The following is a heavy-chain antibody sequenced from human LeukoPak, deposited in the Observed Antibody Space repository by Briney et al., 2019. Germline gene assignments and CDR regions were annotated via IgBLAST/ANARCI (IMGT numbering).Heavy chain of an antibody. CDR2: IYYSGST. J-gene: IGHJ1*01. CDR1: GYSISTGYF. D-gene: IGHD4-17*01. Sequence: SETLSLTCTVSGYSISTGYFWGWIRQPPGKGLEWIGYIYYSGSTNYNPSLKSRVTISVDTSKNQFSLKLSSVTAADTAVYYCARDLARTMTTVSHWGQGTLVTVSS. CDR3: ARDLARTMTTVSH. V-gene: IGHV4-59*01.